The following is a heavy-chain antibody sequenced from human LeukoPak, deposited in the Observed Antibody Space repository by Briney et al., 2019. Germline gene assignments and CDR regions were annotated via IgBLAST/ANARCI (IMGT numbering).Heavy chain of an antibody. CDR3: AREGSESTPYYYDSSGYYYAWFDP. V-gene: IGHV1-69*05. Sequence: GSSVKVSCKASGGTFSSYAISWVRQAPGQGLEWMGRIIPIFGTANYAQKFQGRVTITTDESTSTAHMELSSLRSEDTAVYYCAREGSESTPYYYDSSGYYYAWFDPWGQGTLVTVSS. J-gene: IGHJ5*02. CDR2: IIPIFGTA. D-gene: IGHD3-22*01. CDR1: GGTFSSYA.